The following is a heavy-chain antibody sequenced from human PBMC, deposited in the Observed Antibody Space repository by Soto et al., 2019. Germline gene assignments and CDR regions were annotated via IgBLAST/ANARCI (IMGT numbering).Heavy chain of an antibody. Sequence: QVQLVQSGAEVKKPGASVRISCRASGYSFTSTYVHWVRQAPGQGPEWMGIINPAGGTTYYAQKFQGRLTQTSDTSTDTVFMDLNDLTSEDTAVYFCALKVVTYYDNWGQGTLLTVSS. V-gene: IGHV1-46*01. D-gene: IGHD2-21*02. J-gene: IGHJ4*02. CDR3: ALKVVTYYDN. CDR1: GYSFTSTY. CDR2: INPAGGTT.